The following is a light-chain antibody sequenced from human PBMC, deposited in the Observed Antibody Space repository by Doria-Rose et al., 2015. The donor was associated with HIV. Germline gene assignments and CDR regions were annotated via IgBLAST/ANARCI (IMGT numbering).Light chain of an antibody. Sequence: TQSPGTLPLSPGERATLSCRASQSVTSSYLGWYQQKPGQAPRLLTYGASNRATGIPHRFSGSGSGTDFTLTITRLEPEDVAVYYCQQYGRSVTFGGGTRVEIK. CDR1: QSVTSSY. J-gene: IGKJ4*01. CDR2: GAS. CDR3: QQYGRSVT. V-gene: IGKV3-20*01.